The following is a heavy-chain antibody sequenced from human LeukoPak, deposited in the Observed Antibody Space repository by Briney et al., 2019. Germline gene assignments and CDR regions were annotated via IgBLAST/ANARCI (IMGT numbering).Heavy chain of an antibody. J-gene: IGHJ4*02. D-gene: IGHD3-10*01. CDR1: GFTFSTYA. Sequence: PGGSLRLSCVASGFTFSTYAMNWVRQAPGKGLEWVSSISGGGTYIYHAESVKGRFTISRDNAKNSLYLQMNSLRAEDTAAYYCARSGGYYFGYWGQGTLVTVSS. CDR3: ARSGGYYFGY. V-gene: IGHV3-21*01. CDR2: ISGGGTYI.